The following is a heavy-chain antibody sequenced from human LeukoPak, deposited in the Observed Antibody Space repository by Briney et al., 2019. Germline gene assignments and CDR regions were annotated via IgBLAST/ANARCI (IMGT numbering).Heavy chain of an antibody. CDR2: ITSSSSYI. CDR3: AKGRTTSAYSADDY. J-gene: IGHJ4*02. Sequence: KPGGSLRLSCVTSGFTFSVYGMNWVRQAPGRGLEWVSSITSSSSYIYYADSLKGRFTISRDNSKNALFLHMNTLRADDTARYYCAKGRTTSAYSADDYWGQGTLVTVSS. V-gene: IGHV3-21*04. D-gene: IGHD2-2*02. CDR1: GFTFSVYG.